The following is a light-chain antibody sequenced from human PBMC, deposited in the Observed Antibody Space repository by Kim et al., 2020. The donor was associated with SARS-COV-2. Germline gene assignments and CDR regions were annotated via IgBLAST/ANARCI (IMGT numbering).Light chain of an antibody. Sequence: LGQKVRITCQGDSLRSYYASWYQQKPGQAPVLVIYGKNNRPSGIPDRFSGSSSGNTASLTITGAQAEDEADYYCNSRDSSGNHQGVFGTGTKVTVL. CDR1: SLRSYY. V-gene: IGLV3-19*01. CDR2: GKN. CDR3: NSRDSSGNHQGV. J-gene: IGLJ1*01.